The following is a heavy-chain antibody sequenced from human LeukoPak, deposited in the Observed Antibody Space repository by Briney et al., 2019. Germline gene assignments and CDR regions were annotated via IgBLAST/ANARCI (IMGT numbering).Heavy chain of an antibody. CDR3: AELGITMIRGV. CDR2: ISSSSPYI. V-gene: IGHV3-21*01. D-gene: IGHD3-22*01. Sequence: PGGSLRLSCAASAFTFSDYSMNWVRQAPGKGLEWVASISSSSPYIYYTDSVKGRFTISRDNAKNSLYLQMNSLRAEDTAVYYCAELGITMIRGVWGKGTTVTISS. J-gene: IGHJ6*04. CDR1: AFTFSDYS.